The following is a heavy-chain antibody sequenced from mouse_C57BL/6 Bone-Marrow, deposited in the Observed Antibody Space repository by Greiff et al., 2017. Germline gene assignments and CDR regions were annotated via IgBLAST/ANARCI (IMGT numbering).Heavy chain of an antibody. Sequence: VMLVESGAELARPGASVKLSCKASGYTFTSYGISWVKQRTGQGLEWIGEIYPRSGNTYYNEKFKGKATLTADKSSSTAYMELRSLTSEDSAVXFCARGTTVDYFDYWGQGTTLTVSS. V-gene: IGHV1-81*01. D-gene: IGHD1-1*01. CDR2: IYPRSGNT. CDR1: GYTFTSYG. J-gene: IGHJ2*01. CDR3: ARGTTVDYFDY.